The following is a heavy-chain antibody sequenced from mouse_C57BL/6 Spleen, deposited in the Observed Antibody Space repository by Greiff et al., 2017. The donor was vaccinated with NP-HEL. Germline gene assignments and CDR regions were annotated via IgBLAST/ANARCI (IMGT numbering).Heavy chain of an antibody. CDR3: CPGDGYAMDY. V-gene: IGHV1-15*01. Sequence: VQLQQSGAELVRPGASVTLSCKASGYTFTDYEMHWVKQTPVHGLEWIGAIDPETGGTAYNQKFKGQAILTADKSSSTAYMELRSLTSEDSAVYYCCPGDGYAMDYWGQGTSVTVSS. D-gene: IGHD1-1*01. CDR2: IDPETGGT. CDR1: GYTFTDYE. J-gene: IGHJ4*01.